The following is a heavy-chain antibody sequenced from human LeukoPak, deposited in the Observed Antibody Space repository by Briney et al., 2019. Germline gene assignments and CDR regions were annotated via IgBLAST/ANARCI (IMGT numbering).Heavy chain of an antibody. CDR3: ARSHSSTSWFFDS. J-gene: IGHJ4*02. V-gene: IGHV4-59*01. CDR2: IDYSGST. CDR1: GASISSYY. Sequence: SSETLSLTCTVSGASISSYYWTWIRQPPGKGLEWIAYIDYSGSTNYNPSLKSRVTISVDTSKNQFSLKLSSVTAADTALYYCARSHSSTSWFFDSWGQGTLVTVSS. D-gene: IGHD6-6*01.